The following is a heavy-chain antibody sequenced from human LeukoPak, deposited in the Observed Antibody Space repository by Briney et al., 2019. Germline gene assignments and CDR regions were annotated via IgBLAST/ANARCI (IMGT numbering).Heavy chain of an antibody. CDR2: ISAYNGNS. Sequence: ASVKVSCKASGYTFTSYGISWVRQAPGQGLELMGWISAYNGNSYDAQKLQGRVTMTTDTSTSTAYMELRSLRSDDTAVYYCAREAQQLVTIYFDYWGQGTLVTVSS. CDR1: GYTFTSYG. J-gene: IGHJ4*02. D-gene: IGHD6-13*01. CDR3: AREAQQLVTIYFDY. V-gene: IGHV1-18*01.